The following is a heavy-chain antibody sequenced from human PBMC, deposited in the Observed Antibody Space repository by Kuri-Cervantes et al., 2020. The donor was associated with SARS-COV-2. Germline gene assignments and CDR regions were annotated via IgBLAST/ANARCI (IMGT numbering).Heavy chain of an antibody. D-gene: IGHD3-10*01. CDR1: GFTFSSYS. CDR2: IAYDGSNK. Sequence: GESLKISCAASGFTFSSYSMNWVRQAPGKGLEWVAVIAYDGSNKYYGNSVKGRFTISRDNSKNTLYLQMNSLRAEDTAVYYCATDRVRVVTHNFDYWGQGTLVTVSS. CDR3: ATDRVRVVTHNFDY. J-gene: IGHJ4*02. V-gene: IGHV3-30*03.